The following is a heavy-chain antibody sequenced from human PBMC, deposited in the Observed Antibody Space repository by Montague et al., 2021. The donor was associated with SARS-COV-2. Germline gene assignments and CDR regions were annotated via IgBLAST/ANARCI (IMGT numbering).Heavy chain of an antibody. V-gene: IGHV4-39*01. CDR3: VRIGAAHLLNNWFDP. J-gene: IGHJ5*02. CDR2: IYYSGTT. D-gene: IGHD2-2*01. CDR1: GGSISSSDSY. Sequence: ETLSLTCTVSGGSISSSDSYWGWIRQPPGKGLEWIGNIYYSGTTYYNPSLKSRITMAVDASKNQFSLNLISVTAADTAVYFCVRIGAAHLLNNWFDPWGQGALGTGSS.